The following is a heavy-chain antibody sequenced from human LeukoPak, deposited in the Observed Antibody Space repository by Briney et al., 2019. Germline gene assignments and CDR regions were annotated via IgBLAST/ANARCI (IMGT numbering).Heavy chain of an antibody. CDR3: ARLDYDFWSGYLDPGRYGMDV. D-gene: IGHD3-3*01. J-gene: IGHJ6*02. V-gene: IGHV4-31*03. CDR1: GGSISSGGYY. CDR2: IYYSGIT. Sequence: PSETLSLTCTVSGGSISSGGYYWSWIRQHPGKGLEWIGYIYYSGITYYNPSLKSRVTISVDTSKNQFSLKLSSVTAADTAVYYCARLDYDFWSGYLDPGRYGMDVWGQGTTVTVSS.